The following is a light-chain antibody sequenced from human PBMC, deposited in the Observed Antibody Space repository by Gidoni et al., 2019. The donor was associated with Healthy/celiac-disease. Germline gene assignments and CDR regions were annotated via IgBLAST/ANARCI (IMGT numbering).Light chain of an antibody. CDR1: QSISSY. CDR2: AAS. V-gene: IGKV1-39*01. CDR3: QQSYSTPYT. J-gene: IGKJ2*01. Sequence: IHMTHSPSSLSPSVGDRVTITCRASQSISSYLNWYQQKPGKAPTLLIYAASSLQSGVPSRFSGSGSGTDFTLTISSLQPEDFANYYCQQSYSTPYTFGQGTKLEIK.